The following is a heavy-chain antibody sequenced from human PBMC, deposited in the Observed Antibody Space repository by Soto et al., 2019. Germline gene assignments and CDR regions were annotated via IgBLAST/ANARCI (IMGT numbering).Heavy chain of an antibody. CDR3: ARGILGGVRIDYGMDV. V-gene: IGHV3-21*01. CDR1: GFTLNNYN. CDR2: ITSAGSYI. D-gene: IGHD2-8*02. Sequence: KPGGSLRLSCAASGFTLNNYNMNWGRQPRGKGLEWVSSITSAGSYIYYAESLKGRVTISRDNAKNSLFLQMNSLRAEDTALYFCARGILGGVRIDYGMDVWGQGTTVTVSS. J-gene: IGHJ6*02.